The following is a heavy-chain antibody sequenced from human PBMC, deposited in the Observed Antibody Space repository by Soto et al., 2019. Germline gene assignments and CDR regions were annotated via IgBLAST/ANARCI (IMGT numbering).Heavy chain of an antibody. J-gene: IGHJ6*02. CDR2: IYHSGST. D-gene: IGHD2-2*01. CDR3: ARQNCISTSCYAFYYYGMDV. Sequence: PSETLSLTCAVSGGSISSSNWWSWVRQPPGKGLEWIGEIYHSGSTNYNPSLKSRVTISVDKSKNQFSLKLSSVTAADTAVYYCARQNCISTSCYAFYYYGMDVRGQGTTVTVSS. CDR1: GGSISSSNW. V-gene: IGHV4-4*02.